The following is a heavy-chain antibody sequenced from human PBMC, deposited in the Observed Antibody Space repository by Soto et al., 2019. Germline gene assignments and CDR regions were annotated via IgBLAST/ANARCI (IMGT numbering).Heavy chain of an antibody. Sequence: SETLSLTCAVYGGSISSSSYYWGWIRQPPGKGLEWIGSIHYSGSTYYNASLKSRVTISVDTSKNQFSLKLNSVTAADTAVYYCARRNDFWSGYHYFDYWGRGTLVTVSS. D-gene: IGHD3-3*01. CDR2: IHYSGST. V-gene: IGHV4-39*01. CDR1: GGSISSSSYY. J-gene: IGHJ4*02. CDR3: ARRNDFWSGYHYFDY.